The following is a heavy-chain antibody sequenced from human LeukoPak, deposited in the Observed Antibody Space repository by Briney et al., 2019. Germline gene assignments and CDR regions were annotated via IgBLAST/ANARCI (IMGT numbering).Heavy chain of an antibody. V-gene: IGHV3-66*01. CDR3: AGSLAYCGGDCRLGDY. D-gene: IGHD2-21*02. Sequence: PGGSLRLSCTASGFTVSNNYMGWVRQAPAKGLEWVSVIYSVGSTYYADSVRGRFTISRDNSKNTLYLQMNSLRVDDTAVYYCAGSLAYCGGDCRLGDYWGQGTLVTVSS. CDR1: GFTVSNNY. CDR2: IYSVGST. J-gene: IGHJ4*02.